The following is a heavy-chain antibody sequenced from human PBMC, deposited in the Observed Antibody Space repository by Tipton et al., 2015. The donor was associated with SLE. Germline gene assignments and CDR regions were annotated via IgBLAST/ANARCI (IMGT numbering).Heavy chain of an antibody. Sequence: SLRLSCVVSGFIFDDYAMVWVRQGPGKGLEWVSFISWDGKTTHYADSVKGRFTVSRDNSDNSLYLHMSNLRPADTALYYCAKEAWASVCGNGTSVTVSS. V-gene: IGHV3-43D*03. CDR1: GFIFDDYA. CDR3: AKEAWASV. D-gene: IGHD3-16*01. CDR2: ISWDGKTT. J-gene: IGHJ6*04.